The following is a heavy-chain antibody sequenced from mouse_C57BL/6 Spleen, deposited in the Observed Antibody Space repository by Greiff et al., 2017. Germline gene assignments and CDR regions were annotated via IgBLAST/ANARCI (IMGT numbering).Heavy chain of an antibody. CDR1: GFSLTSYA. D-gene: IGHD1-1*01. CDR3: ARNLITTVVAEAMDY. J-gene: IGHJ4*01. Sequence: VQLVESGPGLVAPSQSLSITCTVSGFSLTSYAISWVRQPPGKGLEWLGVLWTGGGTNYNSALKSRLSISKDNSKSQVFLKMNSLQTDDTARYYCARNLITTVVAEAMDYWGQGTSVTVSS. V-gene: IGHV2-9-1*01. CDR2: LWTGGGT.